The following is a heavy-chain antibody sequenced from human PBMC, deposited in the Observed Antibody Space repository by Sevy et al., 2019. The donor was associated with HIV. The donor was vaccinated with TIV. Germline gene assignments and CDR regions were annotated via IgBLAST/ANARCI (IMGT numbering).Heavy chain of an antibody. J-gene: IGHJ4*02. D-gene: IGHD3-9*01. V-gene: IGHV3-23*01. CDR2: ISGSGGST. CDR3: AKERSFGGYFDWFGKGEFDY. CDR1: GFTFSSYA. Sequence: GGSLRLSCAASGFTFSSYAMSWVRQAPGKGLEWVSAISGSGGSTYYADSVKGRFTISRDNSKNTLYLQMNSLRAEDRAVYYCAKERSFGGYFDWFGKGEFDYWGQGTLVTVSS.